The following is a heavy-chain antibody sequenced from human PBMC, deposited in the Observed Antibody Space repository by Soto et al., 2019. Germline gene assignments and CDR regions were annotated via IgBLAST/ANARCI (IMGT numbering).Heavy chain of an antibody. CDR1: GGTFSSYA. J-gene: IGHJ4*02. D-gene: IGHD3-22*01. CDR3: ASPIHRKYYYDSSGYPV. V-gene: IGHV1-69*01. Sequence: QVQLVQSGAEVKKPGSSVKVSCKASGGTFSSYAISWVRQAPGQGLEWMGGIIPIFGTANYAQKFQGRVTITADESTSTAYMELSSMRSEDTAVYYCASPIHRKYYYDSSGYPVWGQGTLVTVSS. CDR2: IIPIFGTA.